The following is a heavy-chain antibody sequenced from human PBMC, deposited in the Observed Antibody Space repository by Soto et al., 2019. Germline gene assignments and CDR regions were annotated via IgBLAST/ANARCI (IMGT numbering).Heavy chain of an antibody. CDR2: INAGNGNT. J-gene: IGHJ6*02. Sequence: ASVKVSCKASGYTFTSYAMHWVRQAPGQRLEWMGWINAGNGNTKYSQKFQGRVTITRDTSASTAYMELNSLRAEDTAVYYCAKAGQAMVRFRGSEYYGMDVWGQGTTVTVSS. V-gene: IGHV1-3*01. CDR3: AKAGQAMVRFRGSEYYGMDV. D-gene: IGHD5-18*01. CDR1: GYTFTSYA.